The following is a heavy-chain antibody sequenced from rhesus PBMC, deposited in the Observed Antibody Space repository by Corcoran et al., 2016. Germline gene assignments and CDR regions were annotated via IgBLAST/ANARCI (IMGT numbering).Heavy chain of an antibody. J-gene: IGHJ4*01. Sequence: QVQLQESGPGLVKPSETLSLTCAASGGSISSSNWWSWIRPPPGTGPEWIGGIYSNTESTNYNPSLKNRVTISKDTSKNQFSLKLSSVTAADTAVYYCARDQGGVAAATTFDYWGQGVLVTVSS. CDR3: ARDQGGVAAATTFDY. V-gene: IGHV4S12*01. D-gene: IGHD6-43*01. CDR1: GGSISSSNW. CDR2: IYSNTEST.